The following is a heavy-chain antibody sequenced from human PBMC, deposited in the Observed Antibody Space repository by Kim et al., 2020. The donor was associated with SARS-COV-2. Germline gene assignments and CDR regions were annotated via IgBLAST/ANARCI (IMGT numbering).Heavy chain of an antibody. CDR3: ARDGKDIVGRIYAFDI. Sequence: VKGRFTTSRENSKNTLYLQRNSMRAEDTAVYYCARDGKDIVGRIYAFDIWGQGTMVTVSS. J-gene: IGHJ3*02. D-gene: IGHD5-12*01. V-gene: IGHV3-48*03.